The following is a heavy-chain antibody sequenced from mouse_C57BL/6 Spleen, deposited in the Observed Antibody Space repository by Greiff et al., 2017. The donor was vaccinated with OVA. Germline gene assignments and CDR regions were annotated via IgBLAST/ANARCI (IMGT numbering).Heavy chain of an antibody. V-gene: IGHV5-17*01. CDR1: GFTFSDYG. Sequence: VQLKESGGGLVKPGGSLKLSCAASGFTFSDYGMHWVRQAPEKGLEWVAYISSGSSTIYYADTVKGRFTISRDNAKNTLFLQMTSLRSEDTAMYYCARGGERDYWGQGTTLTVSS. CDR2: ISSGSSTI. J-gene: IGHJ2*01. CDR3: ARGGERDY.